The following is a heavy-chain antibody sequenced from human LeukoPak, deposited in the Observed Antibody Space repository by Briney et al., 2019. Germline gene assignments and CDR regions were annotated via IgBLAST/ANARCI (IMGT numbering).Heavy chain of an antibody. D-gene: IGHD4-17*01. Sequence: VGFLRLSCVASGFTFTTYAMNWVRQAPGKGLEWVSGITGGDDRTFYADSVKGRFTISRDNSMHTLYLQMNSLRAEDTAVYYCAKDINTATIRAFDIWGRGTMATVSS. CDR2: ITGGDDRT. V-gene: IGHV3-23*01. CDR3: AKDINTATIRAFDI. J-gene: IGHJ3*02. CDR1: GFTFTTYA.